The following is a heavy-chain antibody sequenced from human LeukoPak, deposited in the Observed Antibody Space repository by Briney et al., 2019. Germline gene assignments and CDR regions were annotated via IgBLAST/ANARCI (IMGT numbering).Heavy chain of an antibody. V-gene: IGHV6-1*01. CDR3: ARAGLRSGLYGMDV. J-gene: IGHJ6*02. CDR2: TYYRSKWYN. Sequence: SQTLSLTCAISGDSVSSNSAAWNWIRQSPSRGLEWLGRTYYRSKWYNDYAVSVKSRITINPDTSKNQLSLKLSSVTAADTAVYYCARAGLRSGLYGMDVWGQGTTVTVSS. D-gene: IGHD4-17*01. CDR1: GDSVSSNSAA.